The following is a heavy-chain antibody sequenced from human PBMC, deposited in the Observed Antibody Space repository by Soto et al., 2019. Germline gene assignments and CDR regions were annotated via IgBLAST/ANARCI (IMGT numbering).Heavy chain of an antibody. CDR1: GFIVSSNY. J-gene: IGHJ5*02. Sequence: GGSLRLSCAASGFIVSSNYMTLVRQAPGKGLEWVSCISSGDDTYYADSMKGRFTISRYNSKNEVYLQMENLRVEDTAVYYCARVGYYDSSGTDWFDPWRQGTLVTVSS. CDR2: ISSGDDT. V-gene: IGHV3-53*01. CDR3: ARVGYYDSSGTDWFDP. D-gene: IGHD3-22*01.